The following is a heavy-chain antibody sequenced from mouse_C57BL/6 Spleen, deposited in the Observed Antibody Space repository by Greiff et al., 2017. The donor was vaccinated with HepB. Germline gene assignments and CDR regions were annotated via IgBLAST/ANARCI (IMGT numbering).Heavy chain of an antibody. D-gene: IGHD1-1*01. CDR1: GFSLSTFGMG. Sequence: QVTLKVSGPGILQPSQTLSLTCSFSGFSLSTFGMGVGWIRQPSGKGLEWLAHIWWDDDKYYNPALKSRLTISKDTSKNQVFLKIANVDTADTATYYCALIPYYYGSPYWYFDVWGTGTTVTVSS. J-gene: IGHJ1*03. V-gene: IGHV8-8*01. CDR3: ALIPYYYGSPYWYFDV. CDR2: IWWDDDK.